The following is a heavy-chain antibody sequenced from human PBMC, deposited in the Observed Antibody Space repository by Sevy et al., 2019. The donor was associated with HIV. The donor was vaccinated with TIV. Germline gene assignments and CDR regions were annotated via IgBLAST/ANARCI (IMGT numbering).Heavy chain of an antibody. CDR3: AKGETGSYYYDYYGMDV. CDR2: ISGSGGST. J-gene: IGHJ6*02. D-gene: IGHD1-26*01. Sequence: GGSLRLSCAASGFTFSSYAMSWVRQAPGKGLEWVSAISGSGGSTYYADSVKGRFTIYRDNSKNRQYLQMNSLRAEDTAVYYCAKGETGSYYYDYYGMDVWGQGTTVTVSS. V-gene: IGHV3-23*01. CDR1: GFTFSSYA.